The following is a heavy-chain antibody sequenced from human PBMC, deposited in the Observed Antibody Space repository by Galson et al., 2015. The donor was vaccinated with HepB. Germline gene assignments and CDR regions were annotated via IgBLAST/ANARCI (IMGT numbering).Heavy chain of an antibody. CDR1: GGTFSSYA. CDR3: ARGCPYCYSSSSAWFDY. CDR2: IIPIFGTA. D-gene: IGHD6-6*01. J-gene: IGHJ4*02. Sequence: SVKVSCKASGGTFSSYAISWVRQAPGQGLEWMGGIIPIFGTANYAQKFQGRVTITADESTSTAYMELSSLRSEDTAAYYCARGCPYCYSSSSAWFDYWGQGTLVTVSS. V-gene: IGHV1-69*13.